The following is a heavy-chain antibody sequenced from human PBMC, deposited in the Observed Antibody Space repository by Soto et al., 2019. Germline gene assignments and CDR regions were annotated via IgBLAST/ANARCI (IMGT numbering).Heavy chain of an antibody. J-gene: IGHJ4*02. Sequence: AGGSLRLSCAASGFPFSSYAMSWVRQTPEGGLEWVAAISGGGNDRYYADFVQGRFTFSRDNSRNILYLHMNSLRADDTAMYFCARSLFMVATYSEPFDYWGQGTLVTVSS. V-gene: IGHV3-23*01. D-gene: IGHD1-26*01. CDR3: ARSLFMVATYSEPFDY. CDR2: ISGGGNDR. CDR1: GFPFSSYA.